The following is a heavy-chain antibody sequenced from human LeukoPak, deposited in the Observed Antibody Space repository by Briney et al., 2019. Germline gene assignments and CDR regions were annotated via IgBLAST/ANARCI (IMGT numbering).Heavy chain of an antibody. D-gene: IGHD2-2*03. CDR2: ISAYNGNT. CDR1: GYTFTSYG. Sequence: GASVKVSCKASGYTFTSYGISWVRQAPGQGLEWMGWISAYNGNTNYAQKLQGRVTMTTDTSTSTAYMELRSLRSEDTAVYYCAREEVGYCSSTSCYRDAFDTWGQGTMVTVSS. V-gene: IGHV1-18*01. CDR3: AREEVGYCSSTSCYRDAFDT. J-gene: IGHJ3*02.